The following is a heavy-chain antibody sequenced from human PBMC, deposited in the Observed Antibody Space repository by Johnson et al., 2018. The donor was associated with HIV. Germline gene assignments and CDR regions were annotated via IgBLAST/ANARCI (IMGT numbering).Heavy chain of an antibody. Sequence: VQLVGSGGGVVQPGRSLRLSCAASGFTFGSHAMHWVRQATGKGLEWVSLISWDGGSTYYEDSVQGRFTISSDKSKNSLYLQMNSLRAEDTALYYCAKATTFYYDTSGPSDAFDIWGQGTVVTVSS. D-gene: IGHD3-22*01. V-gene: IGHV3-43D*04. CDR1: GFTFGSHA. J-gene: IGHJ3*02. CDR2: ISWDGGST. CDR3: AKATTFYYDTSGPSDAFDI.